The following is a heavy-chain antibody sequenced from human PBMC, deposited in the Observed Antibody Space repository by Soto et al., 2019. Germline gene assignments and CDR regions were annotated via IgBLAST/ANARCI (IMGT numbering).Heavy chain of an antibody. Sequence: SETLSLTXTVSGGSISSGGYYWSWIRQHPGKGLEWIGYIYYSGSTYYNPSLKSRVTISVDTSKNQFSLKLSSVTAADTAVYYCARFISSSKPGLFDYWGQGTLVTVSS. V-gene: IGHV4-31*02. J-gene: IGHJ4*02. CDR3: ARFISSSKPGLFDY. CDR2: IYYSGST. CDR1: GGSISSGGYY. D-gene: IGHD6-13*01.